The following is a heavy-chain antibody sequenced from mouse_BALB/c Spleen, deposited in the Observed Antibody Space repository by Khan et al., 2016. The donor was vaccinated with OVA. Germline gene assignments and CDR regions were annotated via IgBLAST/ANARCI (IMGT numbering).Heavy chain of an antibody. CDR3: ARAGYGAVAY. V-gene: IGHV1S29*02. CDR2: IFPNNGGA. Sequence: VQLQQSGPELVKPGASVKISCKASGYTFADYNMDWVKQSLGKSLEWIGYIFPNNGGAGYNQKFKTKATLTVDISYNTAYMELRSLTSEDSAVDLCARAGYGAVAYWGQGTLVTV. CDR1: GYTFADYN. J-gene: IGHJ3*01. D-gene: IGHD1-2*01.